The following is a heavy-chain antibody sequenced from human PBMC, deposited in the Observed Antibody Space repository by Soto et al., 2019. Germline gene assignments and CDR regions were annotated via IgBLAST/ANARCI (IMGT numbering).Heavy chain of an antibody. CDR1: GFTFSSYA. CDR2: ISYDGSSK. V-gene: IGHV3-30-3*01. J-gene: IGHJ4*02. CDR3: ANMGAYCGGDCYSW. D-gene: IGHD2-21*02. Sequence: PGGSLRLSCAASGFTFSSYAMHWVRQAPGKGLEWVAVISYDGSSKYYADSVKGRFTISRDNSKKTLYLQMNSLRAEDTAVYSCANMGAYCGGDCYSWWGQGTLVTVSS.